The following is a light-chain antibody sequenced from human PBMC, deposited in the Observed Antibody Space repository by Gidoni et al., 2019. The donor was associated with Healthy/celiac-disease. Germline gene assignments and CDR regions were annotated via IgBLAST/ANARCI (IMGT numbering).Light chain of an antibody. J-gene: IGLJ2*01. Sequence: QTVVPQDPALTVSPGTTVTPTCASSTGAVTSGYYPNWFQQNPGQAPRALIYSTSNKPSWTPARFSGSLLGGKAALTLSGVQPEDEAEYYCLLYYGGAHVVFGGGTKLTVL. CDR1: TGAVTSGYY. CDR3: LLYYGGAHVV. V-gene: IGLV7-43*01. CDR2: STS.